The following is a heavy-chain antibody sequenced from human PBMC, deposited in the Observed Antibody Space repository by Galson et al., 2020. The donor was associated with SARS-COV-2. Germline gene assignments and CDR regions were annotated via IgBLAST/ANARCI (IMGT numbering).Heavy chain of an antibody. CDR1: GFTFSSYD. V-gene: IGHV3-13*04. D-gene: IGHD5-18*01. Sequence: SCAASGFTFSSYDMHWVRQATGKGLEWVSAIGTAGDTYYPGSVKGRFTISRENAKNSLYLQMNSLRAGDTAVYYCARGADTAMGLYYYYYMDVWGKGTTVTVSS. J-gene: IGHJ6*03. CDR2: IGTAGDT. CDR3: ARGADTAMGLYYYYYMDV.